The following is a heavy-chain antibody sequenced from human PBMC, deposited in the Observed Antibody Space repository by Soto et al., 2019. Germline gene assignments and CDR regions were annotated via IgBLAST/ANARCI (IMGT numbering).Heavy chain of an antibody. J-gene: IGHJ3*01. Sequence: EVQLVESGGGLVQPGGSLRLSCAASGFIFSSYWMHWVRQAPGKGLVWVSRTNSDGSSTSYADSVKGRFTISRDNAKNMLYLQMNSLRADDTAVYYCARDLAAAGTAWGQGTMVTVSS. CDR2: TNSDGSST. D-gene: IGHD6-13*01. CDR1: GFIFSSYW. CDR3: ARDLAAAGTA. V-gene: IGHV3-74*01.